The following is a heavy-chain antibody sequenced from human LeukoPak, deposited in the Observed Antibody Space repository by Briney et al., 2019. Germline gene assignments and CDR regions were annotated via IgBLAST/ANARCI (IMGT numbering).Heavy chain of an antibody. J-gene: IGHJ4*02. V-gene: IGHV6-1*01. D-gene: IGHD6-6*01. CDR3: ARYMSSSKIFDY. CDR1: GDSVSSNSAA. CDR2: TYYRSNWYN. Sequence: SQTLSLTCAISGDSVSSNSAAWNWIRQSPSRGLEWLGRTYYRSNWYNDYAVSVKSRISINPDTSKNQFSLQLSSMTPEDTAVYFCARYMSSSKIFDYWGQGTLVTVSS.